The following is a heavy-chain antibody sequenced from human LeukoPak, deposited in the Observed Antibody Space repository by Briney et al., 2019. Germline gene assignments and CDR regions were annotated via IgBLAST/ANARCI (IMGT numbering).Heavy chain of an antibody. J-gene: IGHJ4*02. CDR2: IYYSGST. D-gene: IGHD6-13*01. CDR1: GGSISSSSYY. Sequence: SETLSLTCTVSGGSISSSSYYWGWIRQPPGKGLEWIGSIYYSGSTYYNPSLKSRVTISVDTSKNQFSLKLSSVTAADTAVYYCARQQLVFDYWGQGTLVTVSS. CDR3: ARQQLVFDY. V-gene: IGHV4-39*07.